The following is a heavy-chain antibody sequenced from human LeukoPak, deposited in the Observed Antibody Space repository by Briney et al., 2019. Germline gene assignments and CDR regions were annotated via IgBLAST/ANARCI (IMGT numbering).Heavy chain of an antibody. V-gene: IGHV4-34*01. CDR3: ARVTGYMIEGYFDY. J-gene: IGHJ4*02. Sequence: ASETLSLTCGVSGGSLSFYYWSWIRQSPGKGLEWIAEISQNGDSNYNMSLKSRVTISLDKSKNQVSLKLNSVTAADTAVYYCARVTGYMIEGYFDYWGQGTLVTVSS. CDR2: ISQNGDS. CDR1: GGSLSFYY. D-gene: IGHD3-22*01.